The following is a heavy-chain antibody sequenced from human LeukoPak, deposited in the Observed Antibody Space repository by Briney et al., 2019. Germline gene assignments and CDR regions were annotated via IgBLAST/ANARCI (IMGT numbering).Heavy chain of an antibody. Sequence: ASVKVSCKASGYTFTGYYMHWVRQAPGQGLEWMGWINPNSGGTNYAQKFQARVTMTRDTSISTACMELSRLRSDDTAVYYCARGTRTTIFGVVQYYMDVWGKGTTVTVSS. V-gene: IGHV1-2*02. CDR2: INPNSGGT. CDR3: ARGTRTTIFGVVQYYMDV. J-gene: IGHJ6*03. D-gene: IGHD3-3*01. CDR1: GYTFTGYY.